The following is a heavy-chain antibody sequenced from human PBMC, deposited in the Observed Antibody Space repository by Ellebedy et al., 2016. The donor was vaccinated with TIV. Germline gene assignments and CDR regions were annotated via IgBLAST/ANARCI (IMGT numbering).Heavy chain of an antibody. V-gene: IGHV3-66*01. CDR3: ATGIATRPSAC. Sequence: PGGSLRLSCVPSGLTVSTNYMSRVRQAPGKGLEWISVIYSGDSGESTFYADSVKGRFTISRDNSKNTVYLQMNSLTAEDTAVYFCATGIATRPSACWGQGTLVTVSS. CDR1: GLTVSTNY. J-gene: IGHJ4*02. CDR2: IYSGDSGEST. D-gene: IGHD6-6*01.